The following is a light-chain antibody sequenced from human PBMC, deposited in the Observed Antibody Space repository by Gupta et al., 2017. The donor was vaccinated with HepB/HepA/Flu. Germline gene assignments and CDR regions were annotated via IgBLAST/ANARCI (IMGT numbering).Light chain of an antibody. J-gene: IGKJ2*01. CDR1: QDIRKF. V-gene: IGKV1-33*01. CDR2: GVS. CDR3: LQYDNLPYT. Sequence: DIDLTQSPSSLSASIGDRVSITCQSSQDIRKFLNWFQHTPGRAPQLLLYGVSNLQEGVPSRFSGSGSGTHFTLTIDSLQPEDIGTYYCLQYDNLPYTFGQGTVLEI.